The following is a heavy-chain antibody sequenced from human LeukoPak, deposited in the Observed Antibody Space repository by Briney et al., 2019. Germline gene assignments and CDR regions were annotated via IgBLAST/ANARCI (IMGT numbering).Heavy chain of an antibody. D-gene: IGHD6-13*01. Sequence: GGSLRLSCAASGFTFSSYGMHWVRQAPGKGLEWVAVIWYDGSNKYYADSVKGRFTISRDNSKNTLYLQMNSLRAEDTAVYYCARAPRQPAKPYYFDYWGQGTLVTVSS. V-gene: IGHV3-33*01. CDR3: ARAPRQPAKPYYFDY. CDR1: GFTFSSYG. J-gene: IGHJ4*02. CDR2: IWYDGSNK.